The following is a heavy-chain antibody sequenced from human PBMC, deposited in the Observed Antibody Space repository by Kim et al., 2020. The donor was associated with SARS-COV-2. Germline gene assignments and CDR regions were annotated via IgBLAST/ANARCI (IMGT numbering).Heavy chain of an antibody. CDR3: AKHPGLRDGSGWSYFDY. Sequence: GGSLRLSCAASGFTFSSYAMSWVRQAPGKGLEWVSAISGSGGSTYYADSVKGRFTISRDNSKNTLYLQMNSLRAEDTAVYYCAKHPGLRDGSGWSYFDYWGQGTLVTVSS. CDR2: ISGSGGST. V-gene: IGHV3-23*01. J-gene: IGHJ4*02. CDR1: GFTFSSYA. D-gene: IGHD6-19*01.